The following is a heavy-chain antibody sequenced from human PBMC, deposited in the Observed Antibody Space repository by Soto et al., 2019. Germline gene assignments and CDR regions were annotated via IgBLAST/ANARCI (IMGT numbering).Heavy chain of an antibody. D-gene: IGHD5-18*01. Sequence: GGYLRLPCAASGFTFSSYWMHWVRQAPGKGLVWVSRINSDGSSTSYADSVKGRFTISRDNAKNTLYLQMNSLRAEDTAVYYCARQAMVRVSAFDIWGQGIMVT. J-gene: IGHJ3*02. V-gene: IGHV3-74*01. CDR3: ARQAMVRVSAFDI. CDR2: INSDGSST. CDR1: GFTFSSYW.